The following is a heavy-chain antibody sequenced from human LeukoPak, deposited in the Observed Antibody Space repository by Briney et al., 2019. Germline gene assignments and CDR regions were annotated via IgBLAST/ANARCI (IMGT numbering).Heavy chain of an antibody. V-gene: IGHV1-2*02. CDR1: GYTFTGYY. CDR3: ARDLGKDLPTIID. CDR2: INPNSGGT. D-gene: IGHD3-16*01. Sequence: ASVKVSCKASGYTFTGYYMHWVRQAPGQGLEWMGWINPNSGGTNYAQKFHGRVTMTRDTSISTAYMDLSRLTSDDTAIFYCARDLGKDLPTIIDWGQGTLVTVSS. J-gene: IGHJ4*02.